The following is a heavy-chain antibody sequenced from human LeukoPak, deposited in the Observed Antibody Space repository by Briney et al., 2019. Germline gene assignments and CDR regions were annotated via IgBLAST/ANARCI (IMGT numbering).Heavy chain of an antibody. CDR3: ARDQYYVWGSYRYSRPFDY. CDR2: INSDGSST. D-gene: IGHD3-16*02. V-gene: IGHV3-74*01. CDR1: GFTFSSYW. Sequence: GGSLRLSCAASGFTFSSYWMHWVRQAPGKGLVWVSRINSDGSSTSYADSVKGRFTISRDNAKNTLYLQMNSLRAVDTAVYYCARDQYYVWGSYRYSRPFDYWGQGTLVTVSS. J-gene: IGHJ4*02.